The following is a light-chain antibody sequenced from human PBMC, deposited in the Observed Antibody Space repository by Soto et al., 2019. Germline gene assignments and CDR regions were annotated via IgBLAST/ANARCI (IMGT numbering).Light chain of an antibody. Sequence: QAVVTQPPSVSGAPGQRVTISCTGTSSNIGAGYDVHWYQPLPGTAPRLLIYANNNRPSGVPDRFSGSKSGTSASLALTGLQAEDEADYYCLSYDNHVNGLVGGLVLGGGTKLTVL. V-gene: IGLV1-40*01. CDR2: ANN. CDR3: LSYDNHVNGLVGGLV. CDR1: SSNIGAGYD. J-gene: IGLJ3*02.